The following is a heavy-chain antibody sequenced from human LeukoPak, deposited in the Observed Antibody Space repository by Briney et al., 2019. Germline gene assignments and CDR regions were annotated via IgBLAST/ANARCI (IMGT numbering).Heavy chain of an antibody. V-gene: IGHV1-2*02. Sequence: ASVKVSCKASGHTFTDYYMHWVRQAPGQGFEWMGWINPNDGDTNYAQKFQGRVTMTRDTSISTAHMEVSRLRSDDTAVYYCARANFLYCSSTTCLFDYWGQGTLATVSS. CDR3: ARANFLYCSSTTCLFDY. J-gene: IGHJ4*02. CDR2: INPNDGDT. D-gene: IGHD2-2*01. CDR1: GHTFTDYY.